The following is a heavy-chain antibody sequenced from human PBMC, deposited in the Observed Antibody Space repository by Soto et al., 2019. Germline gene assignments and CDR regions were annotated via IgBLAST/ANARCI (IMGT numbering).Heavy chain of an antibody. V-gene: IGHV3-74*01. Sequence: GGSLRLSCVASGFSFSGYGMSWVRQAPGKGLVWVARISSDGRSTSYADSVKGRFTISRDNAKNTLYLQMNSLRAEDTAVYYCAVAVAGPTAIGYWGQGTLVTVSS. CDR3: AVAVAGPTAIGY. D-gene: IGHD6-19*01. CDR1: GFSFSGYG. CDR2: ISSDGRST. J-gene: IGHJ4*02.